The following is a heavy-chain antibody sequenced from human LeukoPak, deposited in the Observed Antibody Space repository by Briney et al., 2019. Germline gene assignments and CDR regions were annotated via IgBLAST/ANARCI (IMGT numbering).Heavy chain of an antibody. J-gene: IGHJ4*02. CDR2: ISYDGSNK. V-gene: IGHV3-30*18. CDR3: AKLHANYYGSGSYRSDSIDY. D-gene: IGHD3-10*01. CDR1: GFTFSSYG. Sequence: GRSLRLSCAASGFTFSSYGMHWVRQAPGKGLEWVAVISYDGSNKYYADSVKGRFTISRDNSKNTLYLQMNSLRAEDTGVYYCAKLHANYYGSGSYRSDSIDYWGQGTLVTVSS.